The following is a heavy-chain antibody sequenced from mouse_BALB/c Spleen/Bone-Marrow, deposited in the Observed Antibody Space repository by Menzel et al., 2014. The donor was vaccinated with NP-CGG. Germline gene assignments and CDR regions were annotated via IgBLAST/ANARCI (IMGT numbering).Heavy chain of an antibody. CDR3: VYGNYSYYYAMDF. Sequence: EVKLVESGGGLVKPGGSLKLPCAASGFTFSSYAMSWVRQTPEKRLEWVASISSGGSTFYPDSVKGRFTISRENAGNILYLQMSSLRSEDTAMYYCVYGNYSYYYAMDFWGQGTSVTVSS. CDR1: GFTFSSYA. J-gene: IGHJ4*01. CDR2: ISSGGST. V-gene: IGHV5-6-5*01. D-gene: IGHD2-1*01.